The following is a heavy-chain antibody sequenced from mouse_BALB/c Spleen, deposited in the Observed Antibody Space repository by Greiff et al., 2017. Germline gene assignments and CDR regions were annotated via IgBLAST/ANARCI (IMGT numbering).Heavy chain of an antibody. Sequence: VQLQQSGPELMKPGASVKISCKASGYSFTSYYMHWVKQSHGKSLEWIGYIDPFNGGTSYNQKFKGKATLTVDKSSSTAYMHLSSLTSEDSAVYYCARSPGYYAMDYWGQGTSVTVSS. J-gene: IGHJ4*01. V-gene: IGHV1S135*01. CDR1: GYSFTSYY. CDR3: ARSPGYYAMDY. CDR2: IDPFNGGT.